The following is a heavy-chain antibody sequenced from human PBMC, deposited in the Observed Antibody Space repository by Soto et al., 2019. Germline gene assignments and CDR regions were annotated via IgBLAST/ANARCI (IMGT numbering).Heavy chain of an antibody. CDR1: GFTFSGYG. J-gene: IGHJ4*02. CDR3: AKGPGFGVVTYFDY. V-gene: IGHV3-30*18. D-gene: IGHD3-3*01. Sequence: VQLVESGGGVVQPGTSLRLSCAASGFTFSGYGMHWVRQAPGKGLEWVAVISYDGSNKYYADSVKGRFTISRDNSKNTLYAQMNSLRAEDTAVYYCAKGPGFGVVTYFDYWGQGTLVTVSS. CDR2: ISYDGSNK.